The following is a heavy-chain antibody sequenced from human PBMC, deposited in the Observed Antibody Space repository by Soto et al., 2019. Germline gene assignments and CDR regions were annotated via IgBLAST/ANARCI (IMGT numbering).Heavy chain of an antibody. D-gene: IGHD4-4*01. CDR3: ARELHDYSNQNYYYGMDV. CDR2: INPNSGGT. V-gene: IGHV1-2*02. Sequence: ASVKVSCKASGYTFTGYYMHWVRQAPGQGLEWMGWINPNSGGTNYAQKFQGRVTMTRDTSISTAYMELSRLRSDDTAVYYCARELHDYSNQNYYYGMDVWGQGTTVTVSS. J-gene: IGHJ6*02. CDR1: GYTFTGYY.